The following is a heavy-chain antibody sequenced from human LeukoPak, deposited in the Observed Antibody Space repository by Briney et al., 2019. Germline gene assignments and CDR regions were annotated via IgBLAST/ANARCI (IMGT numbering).Heavy chain of an antibody. CDR2: INHSGST. D-gene: IGHD6-13*01. Sequence: SETLSLTCAVYGGSFSGYYWSWIRQPPGKGLEWIGEINHSGSTNYNPSLKSRVTISVDTSKNQFSLKLSSVTAADTAVYYCARGTAGKAHDDYWGQGTLVTVSS. J-gene: IGHJ4*02. V-gene: IGHV4-34*01. CDR1: GGSFSGYY. CDR3: ARGTAGKAHDDY.